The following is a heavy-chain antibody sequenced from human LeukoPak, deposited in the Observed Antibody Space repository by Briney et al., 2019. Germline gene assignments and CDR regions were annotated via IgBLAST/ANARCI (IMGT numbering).Heavy chain of an antibody. D-gene: IGHD5-12*01. Sequence: GRSLRLSCAASGFTFSSYAMHWVRQAPGKGLEWVAVISYDGSNKYYADSVKGRFTISRDNSKNTLYLQMNSLRAEDTAVYYCARVWSDGYNSPFDYWGQGTLVTVSS. CDR3: ARVWSDGYNSPFDY. V-gene: IGHV3-30-3*01. CDR1: GFTFSSYA. CDR2: ISYDGSNK. J-gene: IGHJ4*02.